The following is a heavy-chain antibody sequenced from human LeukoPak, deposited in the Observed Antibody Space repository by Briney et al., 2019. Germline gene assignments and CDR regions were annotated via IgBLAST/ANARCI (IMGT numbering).Heavy chain of an antibody. CDR2: IIPIFGTA. D-gene: IGHD2-2*01. V-gene: IGHV1-69*13. Sequence: VASVTVSCTASGGTFISYAISWVRQAPGQGLEWMGGIIPIFGTANYAQKFQGRVTITADESTSTAYMELSSLRSEDTAVYYCARDLPYCSSTSCYGPYWYFDLWGRGTLVTVSS. CDR1: GGTFISYA. J-gene: IGHJ2*01. CDR3: ARDLPYCSSTSCYGPYWYFDL.